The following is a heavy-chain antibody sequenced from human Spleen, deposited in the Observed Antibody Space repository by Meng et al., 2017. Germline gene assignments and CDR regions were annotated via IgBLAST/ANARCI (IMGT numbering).Heavy chain of an antibody. CDR3: ARDVAGRGGF. J-gene: IGHJ4*02. Sequence: GPVGESGGGLVRPGGSPGLSCDASGFTFSNYWMHWVRQTPGKGLVWVSRIDTDGTTTTYADSVKGRFTISRDNAKNTLFLQMNSLRGEDTAVYYCARDVAGRGGFWGQGTLVTVSS. CDR2: IDTDGTTT. V-gene: IGHV3-74*01. D-gene: IGHD2-15*01. CDR1: GFTFSNYW.